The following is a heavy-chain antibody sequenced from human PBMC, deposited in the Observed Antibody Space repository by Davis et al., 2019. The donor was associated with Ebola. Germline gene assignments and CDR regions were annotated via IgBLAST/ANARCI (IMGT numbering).Heavy chain of an antibody. CDR3: ARRGNWDYQNSGPYFDF. D-gene: IGHD1-7*01. J-gene: IGHJ4*02. Sequence: ESLMTPCKGSGYSFTGYWIAWVRQMPGKGLEWMGIIFPSDSDTRYSPSFECQVTISADKSIDNAYLQWSSLKASDTAMYYCARRGNWDYQNSGPYFDFWAQGTLVTVSS. V-gene: IGHV5-51*01. CDR1: GYSFTGYW. CDR2: IFPSDSDT.